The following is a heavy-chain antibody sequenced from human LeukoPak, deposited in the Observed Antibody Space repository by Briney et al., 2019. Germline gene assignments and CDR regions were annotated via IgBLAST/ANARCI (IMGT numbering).Heavy chain of an antibody. CDR3: ARDLDWGAFDH. Sequence: GGSLRLSCVASGFTFRTYGMNWVRQAPGKGLEWVSGISPSGGGTYYADSVKGRFTIFRDDSKNTLSLQMNSLRAEDTAIYYCARDLDWGAFDHWGQGTLVTVSS. CDR1: GFTFRTYG. V-gene: IGHV3-23*01. CDR2: ISPSGGGT. D-gene: IGHD3-9*01. J-gene: IGHJ4*02.